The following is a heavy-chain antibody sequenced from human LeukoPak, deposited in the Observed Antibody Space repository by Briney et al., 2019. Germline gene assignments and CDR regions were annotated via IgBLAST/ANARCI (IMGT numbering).Heavy chain of an antibody. V-gene: IGHV4-59*12. CDR2: IYYSGST. Sequence: TETLSLTCIVSGGSISSYYWSWIRQPPGKGLEWIGYIYYSGSTNYNPSLKSRVTISVHTSKNQFSLKLSSVTAADTAVYYCARRIGYCSSTSCYAGDLDAFDIWGQGTMVTVSS. CDR3: ARRIGYCSSTSCYAGDLDAFDI. CDR1: GGSISSYY. D-gene: IGHD2-2*01. J-gene: IGHJ3*02.